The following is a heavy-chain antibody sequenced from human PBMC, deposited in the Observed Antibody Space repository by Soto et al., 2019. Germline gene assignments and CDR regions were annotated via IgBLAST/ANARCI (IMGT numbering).Heavy chain of an antibody. CDR1: AFTFSSYA. J-gene: IGHJ4*01. Sequence: EVQLLESGGGLVQPGGSLRLSCAASAFTFSSYAMNWVRQAPGKGLEWVSVISGSGGSTYYADSVKGRFTISRDNSKNTLYLQMNSLRAEDTAVYYCARRGSGIYYDYWGHGTLVTVSS. CDR2: ISGSGGST. V-gene: IGHV3-23*01. CDR3: ARRGSGIYYDY. D-gene: IGHD1-26*01.